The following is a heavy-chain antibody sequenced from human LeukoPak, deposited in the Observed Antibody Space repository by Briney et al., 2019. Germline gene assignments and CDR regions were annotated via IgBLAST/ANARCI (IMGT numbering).Heavy chain of an antibody. D-gene: IGHD3-22*01. CDR1: SGSISSSSYY. Sequence: PSETLSLTCTVSSGSISSSSYYWGWIRQPPGKGLEWIGYIYYSGSTYYNPSLKSRVTISVDTSKNQFSLKLSSVTAADTAVYYCASHKKYYYDSSGSKNFDYWGQGTLVTVSS. V-gene: IGHV4-30-4*08. CDR2: IYYSGST. CDR3: ASHKKYYYDSSGSKNFDY. J-gene: IGHJ4*02.